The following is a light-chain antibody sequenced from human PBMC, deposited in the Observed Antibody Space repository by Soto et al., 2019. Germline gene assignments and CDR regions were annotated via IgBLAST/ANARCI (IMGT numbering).Light chain of an antibody. Sequence: DIQMTQSPSTLSASVGDRVTITCRASQSVTNWLAWYQQKPGKAPKLLIYKASNLESVVPSRFSGSGSGTEFTLTISSLQPDDFATSYCQPYNTFPPYTFGQGTKLEIK. V-gene: IGKV1-5*03. J-gene: IGKJ2*01. CDR2: KAS. CDR1: QSVTNW. CDR3: QPYNTFPPYT.